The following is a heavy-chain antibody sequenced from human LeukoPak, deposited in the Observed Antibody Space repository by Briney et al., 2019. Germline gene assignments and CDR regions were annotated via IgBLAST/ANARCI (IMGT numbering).Heavy chain of an antibody. CDR2: IYYSGST. D-gene: IGHD3-3*01. CDR3: ARAPLKTDTIFGVVIIDLGVYFDY. Sequence: KPSETLSLTCTVSGDSISSSDYYWGWIRQPPGKGLEWIGCIYYSGSTYYTPSLKSRVTISVDTSKTQFSLKLSSVTAADTAVYYCARAPLKTDTIFGVVIIDLGVYFDYWGQGTLVTVSS. J-gene: IGHJ4*02. V-gene: IGHV4-39*01. CDR1: GDSISSSDYY.